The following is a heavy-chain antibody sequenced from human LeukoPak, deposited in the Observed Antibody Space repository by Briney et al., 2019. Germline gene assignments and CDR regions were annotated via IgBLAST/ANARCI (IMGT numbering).Heavy chain of an antibody. Sequence: GGSLRLSCAATGFTFGGYDMGWVRQAPGKGLEWVSVISGSGSSSYYADSVKGRFTISRDNSKNTLHLQMNSLRAEDTAVYYCAKGFLSFDLWGQGTLVTVSS. CDR1: GFTFGGYD. J-gene: IGHJ4*02. V-gene: IGHV3-23*01. CDR3: AKGFLSFDL. CDR2: ISGSGSSS.